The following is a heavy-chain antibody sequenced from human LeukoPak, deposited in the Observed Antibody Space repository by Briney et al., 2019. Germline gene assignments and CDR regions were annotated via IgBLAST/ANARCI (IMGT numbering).Heavy chain of an antibody. CDR2: INPSGGST. D-gene: IGHD3-10*01. Sequence: GASVKVSCKASGYTFTSYYMHWVRQAPGQGGEGRGIINPSGGSTSYAQKFQGRVTMNRDTETSTFYMELSSLRSEDTAVYYCAREFNGSGTFDYWGQGTLVTVSS. CDR3: AREFNGSGTFDY. J-gene: IGHJ4*02. CDR1: GYTFTSYY. V-gene: IGHV1-46*01.